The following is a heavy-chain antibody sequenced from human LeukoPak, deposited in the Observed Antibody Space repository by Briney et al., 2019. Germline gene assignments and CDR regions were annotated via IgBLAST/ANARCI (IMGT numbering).Heavy chain of an antibody. J-gene: IGHJ4*02. V-gene: IGHV1-2*06. CDR3: ARDLPFED. Sequence: GASVKVSCKASGYTFTNCHMHWVRQAPGQGLEWMGRIYPSSGGTNYAQKFQGRITLTTDTSINTAYMELSRLRFDDTAVYYCARDLPFEDWGQGTLATVSS. D-gene: IGHD2/OR15-2a*01. CDR2: IYPSSGGT. CDR1: GYTFTNCH.